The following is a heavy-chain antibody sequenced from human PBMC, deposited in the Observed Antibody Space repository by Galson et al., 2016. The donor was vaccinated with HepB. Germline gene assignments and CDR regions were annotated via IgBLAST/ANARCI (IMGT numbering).Heavy chain of an antibody. CDR3: ARASRGAAAGTITY. Sequence: SETLSLTCSVSGGPIRTSGKYWGWLRQPPGKGLEWIGSLQIGGDTYYNPSLKSRVTISLDAPKNQFSLKLTSVTAADTAVYYCARASRGAAAGTITYWGQGTLVTVSS. CDR1: GGPIRTSGKY. V-gene: IGHV4-39*07. D-gene: IGHD6-13*01. CDR2: LQIGGDT. J-gene: IGHJ4*02.